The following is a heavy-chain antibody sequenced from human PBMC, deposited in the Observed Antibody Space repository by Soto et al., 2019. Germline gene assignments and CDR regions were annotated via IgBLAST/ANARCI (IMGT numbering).Heavy chain of an antibody. CDR1: GYSFTSLD. Sequence: ASVKVSCKAYGYSFTSLDFNWVRQTAGQGLEWMGWMQPSTGRTGYAQKFQGRVTMTRDTSINTAYMELTTLTSDDTAFYYCARGVSAGVDYWGQGTLVTVSS. CDR3: ARGVSAGVDY. CDR2: MQPSTGRT. D-gene: IGHD1-26*01. J-gene: IGHJ4*02. V-gene: IGHV1-8*01.